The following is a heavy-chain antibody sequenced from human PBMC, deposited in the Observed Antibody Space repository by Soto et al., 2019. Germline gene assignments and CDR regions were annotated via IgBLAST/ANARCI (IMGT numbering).Heavy chain of an antibody. D-gene: IGHD3-16*02. J-gene: IGHJ4*02. CDR2: IYYSGST. CDR1: GGSFSSGGYY. Sequence: QVQLQESVPGLLKPSQTLSLTCTVSGGSFSSGGYYWSGIRQNPWTGVEWIVYIYYSGSTYYNTSLKCRVTISVDTSKNKFSRKLSAVTAADTAVYYCARGFFSLGELSLSNFDYWGQGSMVTVSS. CDR3: ARGFFSLGELSLSNFDY. V-gene: IGHV4-31*03.